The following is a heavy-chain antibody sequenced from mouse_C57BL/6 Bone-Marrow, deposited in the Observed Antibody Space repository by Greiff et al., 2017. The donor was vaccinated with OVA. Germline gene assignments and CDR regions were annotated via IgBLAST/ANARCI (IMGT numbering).Heavy chain of an antibody. CDR3: ARSGTYDYDPHFDY. CDR1: GYTFTSYW. Sequence: VQLQQPGAELVMPGASVKLSCKASGYTFTSYWMHWVKQRPGQGLEWIGEIDPSDSYTNYNQKFKGKSTLTVDKSSSTAYMQLSSLTSEDSAVYYCARSGTYDYDPHFDYWGQGTTLTVSS. CDR2: IDPSDSYT. V-gene: IGHV1-69*01. J-gene: IGHJ2*01. D-gene: IGHD2-4*01.